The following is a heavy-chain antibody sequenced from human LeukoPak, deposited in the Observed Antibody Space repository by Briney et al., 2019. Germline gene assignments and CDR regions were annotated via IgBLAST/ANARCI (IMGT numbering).Heavy chain of an antibody. D-gene: IGHD3-22*01. J-gene: IGHJ2*01. Sequence: PSETLSLTCAVYGGSFSGYYWSWIRQPPGKGLEWIGYIYYSGSTNYNPSLKSRVTISVDTSKNQFSLKLSSVTAADTAVYYCASGSYYDSSGPWGRYFDLWGRGTLVTVSS. CDR2: IYYSGST. V-gene: IGHV4-59*01. CDR3: ASGSYYDSSGPWGRYFDL. CDR1: GGSFSGYY.